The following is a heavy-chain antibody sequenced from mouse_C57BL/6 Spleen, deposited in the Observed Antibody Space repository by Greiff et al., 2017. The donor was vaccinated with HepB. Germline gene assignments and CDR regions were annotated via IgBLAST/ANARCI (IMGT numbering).Heavy chain of an antibody. V-gene: IGHV1-50*01. D-gene: IGHD2-4*01. CDR2: IDPSDSYT. Sequence: QVQLQQPGAELVQPGATVSLSCKASGYTFTSYWMQWVKQRPGQGLEWIGEIDPSDSYTNYNTKFKGKATLTVDTASSTAYMQLSSLTSEDSAVYYCARRDDYSFAYWGQGTLVTVSA. CDR1: GYTFTSYW. CDR3: ARRDDYSFAY. J-gene: IGHJ3*01.